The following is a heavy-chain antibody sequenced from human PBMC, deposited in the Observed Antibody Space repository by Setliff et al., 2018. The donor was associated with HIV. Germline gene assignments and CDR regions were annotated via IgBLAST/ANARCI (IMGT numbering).Heavy chain of an antibody. CDR2: INAGNDNT. CDR3: ARVPYDCAYCYFDY. CDR1: GYTFTNYA. V-gene: IGHV1-3*01. Sequence: ASVKVSCKASGYTFTNYAMHWVRQAPGQRLEWMGWINAGNDNTKYSHKFQGRVTITRDTSASTAYMELSSLRSEDAAVYYCARVPYDCAYCYFDYWGQGTLVTVSS. J-gene: IGHJ4*02. D-gene: IGHD2-21*01.